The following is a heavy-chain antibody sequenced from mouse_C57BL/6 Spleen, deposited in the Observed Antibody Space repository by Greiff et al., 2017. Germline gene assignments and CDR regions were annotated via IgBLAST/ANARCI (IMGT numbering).Heavy chain of an antibody. CDR1: GYTFTDYE. CDR3: TRAGGLENYAMDY. Sequence: QVQLKQSGAELVRPGASVTLSCKASGYTFTDYEMHWVKQTPVHGLEWIGAIDPETGGTAYNQKFKGKAILTADKSSSTAYMELRSLTSEDSAVYYCTRAGGLENYAMDYWGQGTSVTVSS. V-gene: IGHV1-15*01. J-gene: IGHJ4*01. CDR2: IDPETGGT. D-gene: IGHD2-13*01.